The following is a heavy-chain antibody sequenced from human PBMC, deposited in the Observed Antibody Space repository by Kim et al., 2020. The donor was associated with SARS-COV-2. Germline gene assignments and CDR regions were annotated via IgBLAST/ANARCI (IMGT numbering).Heavy chain of an antibody. CDR3: AGKIAAAGKYMDV. Sequence: YADSVKGRFTISRDNDTNSLYLQMNSLRAEDTAVYYCAGKIAAAGKYMDVWGKGTTVTVSS. J-gene: IGHJ6*03. V-gene: IGHV3-11*01. D-gene: IGHD6-13*01.